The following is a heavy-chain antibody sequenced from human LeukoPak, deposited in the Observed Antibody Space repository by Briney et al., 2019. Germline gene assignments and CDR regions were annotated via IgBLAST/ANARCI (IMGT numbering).Heavy chain of an antibody. J-gene: IGHJ5*02. D-gene: IGHD2-2*01. CDR1: GGSFSGYY. CDR3: AIHIVVVPAAKKKNWFDP. Sequence: NPSETLSLTCAVYGGSFSGYYWSWIRQPPGKGLEWIGEINHSGSTNYNPPLKSRVTISVDTSKNQFSLKLSSVTAADTAVYYCAIHIVVVPAAKKKNWFDPWGQGTLVTVSS. V-gene: IGHV4-34*01. CDR2: INHSGST.